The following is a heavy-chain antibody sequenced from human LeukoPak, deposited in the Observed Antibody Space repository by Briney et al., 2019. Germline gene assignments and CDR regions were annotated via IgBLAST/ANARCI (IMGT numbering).Heavy chain of an antibody. J-gene: IGHJ3*02. CDR1: GGSFSGYY. Sequence: SETLSLTCAVYGGSFSGYYWSWIRQPPGKGLEWIGEINHSGSTNYNPSLKSRVTISVDTSKNQFSLKLSSVTAADTAVYYCARGELRITIFGVVINAFDIWGQGTMVTVSS. CDR3: ARGELRITIFGVVINAFDI. D-gene: IGHD3-3*01. CDR2: INHSGST. V-gene: IGHV4-34*01.